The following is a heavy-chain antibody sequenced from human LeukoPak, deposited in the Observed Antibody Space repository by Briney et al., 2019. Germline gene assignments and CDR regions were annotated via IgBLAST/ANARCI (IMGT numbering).Heavy chain of an antibody. V-gene: IGHV3-23*01. Sequence: PGGSLRLSCAASGFTPSRYAMSWVRQAPGKGLEWVSAISGSGGSTYYADSVKGRFTISRDNSKNTLYLKMNSLRAEDTSVYSCAKMAPISSWYAFDIWGQGTMVTVSS. CDR1: GFTPSRYA. CDR2: ISGSGGST. D-gene: IGHD6-13*01. CDR3: AKMAPISSWYAFDI. J-gene: IGHJ3*02.